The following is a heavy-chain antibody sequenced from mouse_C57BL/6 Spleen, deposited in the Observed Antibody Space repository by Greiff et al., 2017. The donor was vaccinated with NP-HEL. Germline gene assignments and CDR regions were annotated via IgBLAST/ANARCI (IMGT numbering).Heavy chain of an antibody. J-gene: IGHJ3*01. Sequence: EVMLVESGGDLVKPGGSLKLSCAASGFTFSSYGMSWVRQTPDQRLEWVGTISSGGGYTYYPDSVKGRFTISRDTAKNTLYLQMSSLKSEDTAMYYGARQGTGKGFAYWGQGTLVTVSA. D-gene: IGHD4-1*01. V-gene: IGHV5-6*01. CDR1: GFTFSSYG. CDR2: ISSGGGYT. CDR3: ARQGTGKGFAY.